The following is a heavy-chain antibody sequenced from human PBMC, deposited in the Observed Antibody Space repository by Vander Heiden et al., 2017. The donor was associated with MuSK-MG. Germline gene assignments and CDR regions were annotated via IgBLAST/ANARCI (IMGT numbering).Heavy chain of an antibody. Sequence: QLQLQESGPGLVKPSETLSLTCTVSGGSISSSSYYWGWIRQPPRKGLEWIGSIYYSGSTYYNPSLKSRVTISVDTSKNQFSLKLSSVTAADTAVYYCARVSVVVPAAPFDYWCQGTLVTVSS. V-gene: IGHV4-39*07. CDR2: IYYSGST. CDR1: GGSISSSSYY. D-gene: IGHD2-2*01. CDR3: ARVSVVVPAAPFDY. J-gene: IGHJ4*02.